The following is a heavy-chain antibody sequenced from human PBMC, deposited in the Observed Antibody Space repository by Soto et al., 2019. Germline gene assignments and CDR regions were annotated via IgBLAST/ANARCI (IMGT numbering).Heavy chain of an antibody. J-gene: IGHJ4*02. D-gene: IGHD3-3*01. CDR2: IYYSGST. V-gene: IGHV4-31*03. CDR1: GGSISSGGYY. CDR3: ARVSIFGVVIYN. Sequence: QVQLQESGPGLVKPSQTLSLTCTVSGGSISSGGYYWSWIRQHPGKGLEWIGYIYYSGSTYYNPSLKSRVTISVDTSKTQFSLNLSSVTAEDTAVYYCARVSIFGVVIYNWGQGTLVTVSS.